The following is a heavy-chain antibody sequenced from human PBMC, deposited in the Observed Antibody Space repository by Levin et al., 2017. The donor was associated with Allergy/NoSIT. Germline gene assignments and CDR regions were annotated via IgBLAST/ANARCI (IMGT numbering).Heavy chain of an antibody. CDR3: AREVVTMIRGYVDINFYYMGV. Sequence: GESLKISCAASGFTVSSTYMSWVRQAPGKGLEWVSVLYSGGNTYYADSVRGRFTISRDNSKNTLYLQMNSLRAEDTAVYYCAREVVTMIRGYVDINFYYMGVWGQGTTVTVSS. V-gene: IGHV3-53*01. J-gene: IGHJ6*03. CDR2: LYSGGNT. D-gene: IGHD3-10*01. CDR1: GFTVSSTY.